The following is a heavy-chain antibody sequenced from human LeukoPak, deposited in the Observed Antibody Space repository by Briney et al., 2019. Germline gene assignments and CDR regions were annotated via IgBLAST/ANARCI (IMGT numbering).Heavy chain of an antibody. CDR2: IYTNGST. CDR1: GDSTSSYY. V-gene: IGHV4-4*09. CDR3: ARHEQAYYYYYYMDV. Sequence: PSETLSLTCTVSGDSTSSYYWSWIRQPPGKGLEWIGYIYTNGSTNYNPSLKSRVTISVDTSKNQFSLKLSSVTAADTAVYYCARHEQAYYYYYYMDVWGKGTPVTVSS. J-gene: IGHJ6*03. D-gene: IGHD1/OR15-1a*01.